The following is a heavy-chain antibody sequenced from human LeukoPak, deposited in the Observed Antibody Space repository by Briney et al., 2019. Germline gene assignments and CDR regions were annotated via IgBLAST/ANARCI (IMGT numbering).Heavy chain of an antibody. CDR3: ARRLITMVRGVRTNWFDP. CDR2: INHSGST. J-gene: IGHJ5*02. CDR1: GGSISSYY. Sequence: PSETLSLTCTVSGGSISSYYWSWIRQPPGKGLEWIGEINHSGSTNYNPSLKSRVTISVDTSKNQFSLKLSSVTAADTAVYYCARRLITMVRGVRTNWFDPWGQGTLVTVSS. D-gene: IGHD3-10*01. V-gene: IGHV4-34*01.